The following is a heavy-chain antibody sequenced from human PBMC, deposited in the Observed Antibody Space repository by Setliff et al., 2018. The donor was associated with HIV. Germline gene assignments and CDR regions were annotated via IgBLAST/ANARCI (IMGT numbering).Heavy chain of an antibody. V-gene: IGHV4-34*01. J-gene: IGHJ5*02. CDR2: IDHRGRP. Sequence: SETLSLTCGIYGGSFSDYYWSWIRQPPGRIGEIDHRGRPKYNPSLNSRVTISVDASKNQFSLKLSSVTAADTAVYYCARILRLNWFDPWGQGTLVTVSS. CDR3: ARILRLNWFDP. CDR1: GGSFSDYY.